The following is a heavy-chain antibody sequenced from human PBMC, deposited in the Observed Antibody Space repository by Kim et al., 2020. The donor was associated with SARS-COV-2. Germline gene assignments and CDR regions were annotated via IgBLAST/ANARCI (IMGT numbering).Heavy chain of an antibody. D-gene: IGHD2-21*02. CDR2: IIPILGIA. J-gene: IGHJ6*02. CDR1: GGTFSSYA. Sequence: SVKVSCKASGGTFSSYAISWVRQAPGQGLEWMGRIIPILGIANYAQKFQGRVTITADKYTSTAYMELSSLRSEDTAVYYCARGGGSGGDWGAYYYYGMDVWGQGTTVTVSS. CDR3: ARGGGSGGDWGAYYYYGMDV. V-gene: IGHV1-69*04.